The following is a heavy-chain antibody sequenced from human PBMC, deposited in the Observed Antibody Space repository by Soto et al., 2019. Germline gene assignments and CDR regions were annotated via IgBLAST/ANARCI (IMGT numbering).Heavy chain of an antibody. J-gene: IGHJ3*02. Sequence: GGSLRLSCAASEFTFSSHWMSWVRQAPGKGLEWVANIKQDGSEKYYVDSVKGRFTISRDNAKNSLYLQMNSLRAEDTAVYYCARDSYFDDSSGYLDIWGQGTMVTVSS. CDR1: EFTFSSHW. D-gene: IGHD3-22*01. V-gene: IGHV3-7*01. CDR3: ARDSYFDDSSGYLDI. CDR2: IKQDGSEK.